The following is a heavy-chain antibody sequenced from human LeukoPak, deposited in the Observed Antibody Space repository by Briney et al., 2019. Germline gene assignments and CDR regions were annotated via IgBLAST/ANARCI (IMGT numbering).Heavy chain of an antibody. V-gene: IGHV2-5*02. CDR2: IYWDDDK. Sequence: SGPTLVNPTQTLTLTCTFSGFSLSTSGVGVGWTRQPPGKALEWLALIYWDDDKRYSPSLKSRLTITKDTSKNQVVLTMTNMDPVDTATYYCAHSNIAVTDSQAGFDYWGQGTLVTVSS. D-gene: IGHD6-19*01. CDR1: GFSLSTSGVG. CDR3: AHSNIAVTDSQAGFDY. J-gene: IGHJ4*02.